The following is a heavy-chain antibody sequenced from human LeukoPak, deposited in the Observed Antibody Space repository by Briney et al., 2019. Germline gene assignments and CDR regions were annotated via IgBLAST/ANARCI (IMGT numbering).Heavy chain of an antibody. V-gene: IGHV4-59*01. D-gene: IGHD4-17*01. Sequence: SETLSLTCTVSGGSMSSYYWSWIRQPPGKGLEWIGYIYYSGSTNYNPSLKSRVTISVDTSKNQFSLKLSSVTAADTAVYYCARGGDYVNPHFDYWGQGTLVTVSS. CDR3: ARGGDYVNPHFDY. J-gene: IGHJ4*02. CDR2: IYYSGST. CDR1: GGSMSSYY.